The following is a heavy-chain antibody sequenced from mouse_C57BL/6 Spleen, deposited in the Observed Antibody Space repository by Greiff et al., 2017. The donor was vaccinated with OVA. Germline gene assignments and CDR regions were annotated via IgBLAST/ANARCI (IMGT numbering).Heavy chain of an antibody. J-gene: IGHJ2*01. V-gene: IGHV1-75*01. CDR1: GYSFTDYY. D-gene: IGHD1-1*01. Sequence: VQLVESGPELVKPGASVKISCKASGYSFTDYYINWVKQRPGQGLEWIGWIFPGSGSTYYNEKFKGKATLTVDKSSSTAYMLLSSLTSEDSAVYFCARSEYYGSSSYYFDYWGQGTTLTVSS. CDR3: ARSEYYGSSSYYFDY. CDR2: IFPGSGST.